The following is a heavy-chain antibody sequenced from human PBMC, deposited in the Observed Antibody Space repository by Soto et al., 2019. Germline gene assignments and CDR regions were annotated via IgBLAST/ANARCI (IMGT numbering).Heavy chain of an antibody. Sequence: EVQLLESGGDLAEPGWSLRLSCAASGFACTHVWMTWVRQAPGKGLEWVGRIKRKIDGETTNYAAPVKGRFTISRDDSKNTLYLQMNSLKTDDPAVDYCAADRYCSSNTCPGAFDIWGQGTTV. D-gene: IGHD2-2*01. CDR3: AADRYCSSNTCPGAFDI. V-gene: IGHV3-15*01. J-gene: IGHJ3*02. CDR1: GFACTHVW. CDR2: IKRKIDGETT.